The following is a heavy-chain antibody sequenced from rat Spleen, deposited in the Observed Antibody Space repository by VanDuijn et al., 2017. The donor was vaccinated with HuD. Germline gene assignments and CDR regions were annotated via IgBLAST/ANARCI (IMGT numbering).Heavy chain of an antibody. Sequence: QVQLKESGPGLVQPSQTLSLTCAVSGFSLISTGVGWVRQSPGKGLEWIVTISSGGFTFYNSPFKSRVSISRDTSKHQVFLEMNSLQTEDTAIYFCTRETPMGTNRYFDYWGQGVMVTVSS. D-gene: IGHD1-7*01. J-gene: IGHJ2*01. CDR3: TRETPMGTNRYFDY. CDR1: GFSLISTG. CDR2: ISSGGFT. V-gene: IGHV2S12*01.